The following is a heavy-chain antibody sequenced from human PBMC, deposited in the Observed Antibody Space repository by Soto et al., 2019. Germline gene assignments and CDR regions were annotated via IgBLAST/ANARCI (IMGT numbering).Heavy chain of an antibody. Sequence: QLQLQESGPGLVKPSETLSLTCTVSGGSISSSSYYWGWIRQPPGKGLEWIGSIYYSGSTYYNPSLKSRVTISVDTSKNQFSLKLSSVTAADTAVYYCARLLGVWWQQLAHYFDYWGQGTLVTVSS. CDR1: GGSISSSSYY. J-gene: IGHJ4*02. V-gene: IGHV4-39*01. D-gene: IGHD6-13*01. CDR2: IYYSGST. CDR3: ARLLGVWWQQLAHYFDY.